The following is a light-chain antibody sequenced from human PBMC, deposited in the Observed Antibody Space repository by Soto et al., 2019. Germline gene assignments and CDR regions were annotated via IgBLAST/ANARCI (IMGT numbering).Light chain of an antibody. J-gene: IGKJ1*01. Sequence: DIQMTQSPSTLSASVGDRVTITCRASQSINNWLAWYQQKPGKAPKVLIYHVSSLESGVPSRFSGSGSGTEFTLTISNLQPDDFATYYCLHYNIVSRTFGQGTKVEI. CDR1: QSINNW. CDR3: LHYNIVSRT. CDR2: HVS. V-gene: IGKV1-5*01.